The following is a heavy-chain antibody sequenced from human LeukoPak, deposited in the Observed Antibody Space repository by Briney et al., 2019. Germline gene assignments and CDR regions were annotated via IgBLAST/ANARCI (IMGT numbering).Heavy chain of an antibody. Sequence: ASVKVSCKASGYTFTDYAMNWVRQPPGQGLEWMGWIHPNTGNPTYAQGFTGRFVFSLDTSVGTTYQQISSLKAEDTAVYYCARAYQSLGGLSLPDHWGQGTLVTVSS. CDR3: ARAYQSLGGLSLPDH. CDR1: GYTFTDYA. J-gene: IGHJ5*02. D-gene: IGHD3-16*02. V-gene: IGHV7-4-1*02. CDR2: IHPNTGNP.